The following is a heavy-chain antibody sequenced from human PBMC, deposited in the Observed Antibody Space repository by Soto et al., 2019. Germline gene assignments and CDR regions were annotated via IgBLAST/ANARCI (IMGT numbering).Heavy chain of an antibody. D-gene: IGHD3-22*01. CDR2: VYYGGST. CDR3: ARLKGRTYYYDSSGTGRFDP. J-gene: IGHJ5*02. CDR1: GGSISSTTYY. Sequence: QLHLQESGPGLVKPSETLSLTCTVSGGSISSTTYYWGWIRQPPGMGLEWIGNVYYGGSTYYSPSLNSRVSISVDTSKNQFSLRLSSVTAADTALYYCARLKGRTYYYDSSGTGRFDPWGQGTLVTVSS. V-gene: IGHV4-39*01.